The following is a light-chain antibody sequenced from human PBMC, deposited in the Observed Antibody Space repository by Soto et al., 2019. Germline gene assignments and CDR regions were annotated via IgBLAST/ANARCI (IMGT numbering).Light chain of an antibody. J-gene: IGKJ5*01. CDR2: DAS. CDR1: QSVSSY. CDR3: QQRSNWPT. Sequence: EIVLTQSPATLSLSPGERATLSCRASQSVSSYLAWYQQKPGQAPRLLIYDASNMATGIPARFRSSGSGTDFTLTISSLEPEDFAVYYSQQRSNWPTFGQGTRLEIK. V-gene: IGKV3-11*01.